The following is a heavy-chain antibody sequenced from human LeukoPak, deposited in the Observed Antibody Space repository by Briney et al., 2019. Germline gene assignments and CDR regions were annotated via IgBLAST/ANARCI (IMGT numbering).Heavy chain of an antibody. CDR3: ARGTSSSWYPDAFVI. CDR1: GYSFTSYW. Sequence: HGESLKISCKGSGYSFTSYWIGWVRQMPGKGLEWMGIIYPGDSDTRYSPSFQGQVTISADKSISTAYLQWSSLKASDTAMYYCARGTSSSWYPDAFVIWGQGTMVTVSS. D-gene: IGHD6-13*01. CDR2: IYPGDSDT. J-gene: IGHJ3*02. V-gene: IGHV5-51*01.